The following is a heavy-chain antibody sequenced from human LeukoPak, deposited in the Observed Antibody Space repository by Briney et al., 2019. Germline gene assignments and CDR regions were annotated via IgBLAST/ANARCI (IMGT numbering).Heavy chain of an antibody. CDR2: ILGSGDDT. Sequence: GGSLRLSCAASGFIFTNYAMYWVRQAPGKGLEWVSVILGSGDDTFYADSVGGRFTNSRDNAKNSHYLQMTSLRAEDTAVYFCARVPSTGLDYWGQGTLVTVSS. J-gene: IGHJ4*02. V-gene: IGHV3-23*01. D-gene: IGHD2-8*02. CDR1: GFIFTNYA. CDR3: ARVPSTGLDY.